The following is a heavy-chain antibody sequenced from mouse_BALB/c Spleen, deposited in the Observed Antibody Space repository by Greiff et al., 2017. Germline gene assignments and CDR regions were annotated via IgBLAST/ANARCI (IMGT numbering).Heavy chain of an antibody. D-gene: IGHD2-4*01. CDR2: ISSGGSYT. CDR3: TRDVLYDYDSWFAY. Sequence: EVKVVESGGGLVKPGGSLKLSCAASGFTFSSYTMSWVRQTPEKRLEWVATISSGGSYTYYPDSVKGRFTISRDNAKNTLYLQMSSLKSEDTAMYYCTRDVLYDYDSWFAYWGQGTLVTVSA. J-gene: IGHJ3*01. V-gene: IGHV5-6-4*01. CDR1: GFTFSSYT.